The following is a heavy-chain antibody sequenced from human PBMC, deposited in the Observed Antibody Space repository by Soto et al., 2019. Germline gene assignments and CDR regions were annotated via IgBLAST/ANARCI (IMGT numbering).Heavy chain of an antibody. Sequence: QVQLVQSGAEVKKPGASVKVSCKASGYTFTSYGISWVRQAPGQGLEWMGWISAYNGNTNYAQKLQGRVTMTTDTPTSKAYMELRSLRSDDPGVYYCARCPPRGRWWTSGLDYWGQGTLVTVSS. V-gene: IGHV1-18*01. D-gene: IGHD2-15*01. CDR2: ISAYNGNT. J-gene: IGHJ4*02. CDR3: ARCPPRGRWWTSGLDY. CDR1: GYTFTSYG.